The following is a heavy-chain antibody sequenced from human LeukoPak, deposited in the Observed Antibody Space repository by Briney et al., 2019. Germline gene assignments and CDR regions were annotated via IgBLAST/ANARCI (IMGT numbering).Heavy chain of an antibody. V-gene: IGHV4-59*01. CDR1: GGSISSYY. Sequence: SETLSLTCTVSGGSISSYYWSWIRQPPGKGLEWIGYIYYSGTTNYNPSLKSRVTISVDTSKNQFSLKLSSVTATDTAVYYCARGVYIAAAQYGYWGQGTLVTVSS. CDR2: IYYSGTT. D-gene: IGHD6-13*01. J-gene: IGHJ4*02. CDR3: ARGVYIAAAQYGY.